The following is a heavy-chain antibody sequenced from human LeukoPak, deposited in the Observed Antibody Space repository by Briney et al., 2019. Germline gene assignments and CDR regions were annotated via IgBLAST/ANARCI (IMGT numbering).Heavy chain of an antibody. Sequence: SGPTLVKPTPTLTLTLAISGVSVSTSEVGVGWIRQPPGKALEWLALIYWNGHKRYSPSLKNRLTITKDNSKNQVVLLTTNMDPVDIATYYWARHQGFIFSWFDRWGQGTLVTVSS. CDR2: IYWNGHK. J-gene: IGHJ5*02. CDR3: ARHQGFIFSWFDR. CDR1: GVSVSTSEVG. V-gene: IGHV2-5*01.